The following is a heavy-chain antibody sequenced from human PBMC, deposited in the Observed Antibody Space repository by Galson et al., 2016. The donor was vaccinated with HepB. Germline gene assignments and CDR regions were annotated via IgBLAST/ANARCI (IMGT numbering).Heavy chain of an antibody. CDR2: FNPFDDTA. CDR1: GYTFTNYY. J-gene: IGHJ4*02. Sequence: SCKASGYTFTNYYIHWVRQAPGQGLDWVGTFNPFDDTAAYAQAFQGRVSMTRDTSTSTVYVELNSLRSEDTALYYCARGGHCSNGVARGSFDFWGQGSLVTVSS. D-gene: IGHD2-8*01. V-gene: IGHV1-46*01. CDR3: ARGGHCSNGVARGSFDF.